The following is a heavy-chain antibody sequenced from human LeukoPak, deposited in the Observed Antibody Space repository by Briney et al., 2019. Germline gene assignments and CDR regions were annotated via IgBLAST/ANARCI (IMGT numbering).Heavy chain of an antibody. CDR2: INGRGDET. CDR3: AKGGDINGWSWFDP. Sequence: GGSLRLSCAASGFAVTNYVMVGVRQAPGKGLEWVSSINGRGDETHHADSVKGRFTISRDNSKNTLYLQMHSLRAEDTALYYCAKGGDINGWSWFDPWGPGTPVTVSS. CDR1: GFAVTNYV. J-gene: IGHJ5*02. D-gene: IGHD2-21*02. V-gene: IGHV3-23*01.